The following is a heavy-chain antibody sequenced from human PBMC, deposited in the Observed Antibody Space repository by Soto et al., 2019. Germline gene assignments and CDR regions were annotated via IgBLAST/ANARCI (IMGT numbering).Heavy chain of an antibody. V-gene: IGHV4-30-4*01. D-gene: IGHD1-20*01. Sequence: TLSLTCTVSGGSISSGDYYWSWIRQPPGKGLEWIGYIYYSGSTYYNPSLKSRVTISVDTSKNQFSLKLSSVTAADTAVYYCARDRYGFEAFDIWGQGTMVTVSS. CDR3: ARDRYGFEAFDI. CDR2: IYYSGST. CDR1: GGSISSGDYY. J-gene: IGHJ3*02.